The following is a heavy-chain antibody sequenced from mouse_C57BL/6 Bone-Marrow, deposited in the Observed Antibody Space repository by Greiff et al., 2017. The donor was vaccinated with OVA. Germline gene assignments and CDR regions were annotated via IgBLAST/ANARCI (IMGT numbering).Heavy chain of an antibody. Sequence: QVQLKQPGAELVKPGASVKLSCKASGYTFTSYWMQWVKQRPGQGLEWIGEIDPSDSYTNYNQKFKGKATLTVDTSSSTAYMQLSSLTSEDSAVYYWALTDYYGSSHWYFDVWGTGTTVTVSS. CDR3: ALTDYYGSSHWYFDV. D-gene: IGHD1-1*01. CDR1: GYTFTSYW. J-gene: IGHJ1*03. CDR2: IDPSDSYT. V-gene: IGHV1-50*01.